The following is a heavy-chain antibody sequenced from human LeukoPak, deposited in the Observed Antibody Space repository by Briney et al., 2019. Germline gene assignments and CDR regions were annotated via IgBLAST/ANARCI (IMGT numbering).Heavy chain of an antibody. CDR1: GGSISSYY. Sequence: PSETLSLTCTVSGGSISSYYWSWIRQPPGKGLEWVGYVYYSGSTNYNPSLKSRVTMSVDTSKNQFSLKLNSVTAADTAVYYCAREYYDSSGLDYWGQGTPVTVSS. J-gene: IGHJ4*02. CDR2: VYYSGST. CDR3: AREYYDSSGLDY. D-gene: IGHD3-22*01. V-gene: IGHV4-59*01.